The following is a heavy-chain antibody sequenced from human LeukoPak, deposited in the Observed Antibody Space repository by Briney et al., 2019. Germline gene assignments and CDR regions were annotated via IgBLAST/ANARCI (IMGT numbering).Heavy chain of an antibody. D-gene: IGHD3-22*01. CDR3: ARGAYDSSGYYYHNWFDP. V-gene: IGHV1-69*13. Sequence: ASVKVSCKAPGGTFSSYAISWVRQAPGQGLEWMGGIIPIFGTANYAQKFQGRVTITADESTSTAYMELSSLRSEDTAVYYCARGAYDSSGYYYHNWFDPWGQGTLVTVSS. CDR1: GGTFSSYA. J-gene: IGHJ5*02. CDR2: IIPIFGTA.